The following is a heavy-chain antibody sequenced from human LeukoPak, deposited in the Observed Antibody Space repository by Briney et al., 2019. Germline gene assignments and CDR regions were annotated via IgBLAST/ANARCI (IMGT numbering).Heavy chain of an antibody. CDR1: GLTFSNYT. CDR3: AKGTTCGSGYYYSERFFDY. V-gene: IGHV3-21*01. D-gene: IGHD3-22*01. Sequence: GGSLRLSCAASGLTFSNYTMNWVRQAPGKGLEWVSSISGHSAYIYDADSVKGRFTISRDNARNSLYLQMNSLRAEDTAVYYCAKGTTCGSGYYYSERFFDYWGQGTLVAVSS. CDR2: ISGHSAYI. J-gene: IGHJ4*02.